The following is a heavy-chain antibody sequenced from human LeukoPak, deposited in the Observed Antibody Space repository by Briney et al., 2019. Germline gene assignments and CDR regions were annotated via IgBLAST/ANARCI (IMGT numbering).Heavy chain of an antibody. D-gene: IGHD6-6*01. CDR2: IHYSGST. CDR3: ARLYSSSSGKNFDY. V-gene: IGHV4-59*01. CDR1: GGSISSYY. Sequence: PSETLSLTCTVSGGSISSYYWSWIRQPPGKGLEWIGYIHYSGSTNYNPSLKSRVTISVETSKNQFSLNLSSVTAADTAVYYCARLYSSSSGKNFDYWGQGTLVTVSS. J-gene: IGHJ4*02.